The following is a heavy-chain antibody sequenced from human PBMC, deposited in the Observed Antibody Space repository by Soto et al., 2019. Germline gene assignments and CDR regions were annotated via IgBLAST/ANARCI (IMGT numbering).Heavy chain of an antibody. CDR1: GFTFSSYG. J-gene: IGHJ2*01. CDR3: AKATTVATGFFDL. Sequence: QVQLVESGGGVVQPGRSLRLSCAASGFTFSSYGMHWVRQAPGKGLEWVAVISYDGGNKYYADSVKGRFTISRDNSKNTMYLQLSSLSDGDTYVYYCAKATTVATGFFDLWGRGTLVTVSS. D-gene: IGHD4-17*01. V-gene: IGHV3-30*18. CDR2: ISYDGGNK.